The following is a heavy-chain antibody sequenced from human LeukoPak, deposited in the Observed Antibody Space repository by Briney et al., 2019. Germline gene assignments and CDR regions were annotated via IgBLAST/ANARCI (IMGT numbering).Heavy chain of an antibody. J-gene: IGHJ5*02. CDR1: GFIFSDHW. CDR3: APQQTYSPYNWFDP. D-gene: IGHD5-12*01. V-gene: IGHV3-74*01. Sequence: GGSLRLSCAASGFIFSDHWMHWVRQAPGKGLVWLSRINNDGSSTIYADSVKGRFTFSRDNAKNTLYLQMNSLRAEDTAVYYCAPQQTYSPYNWFDPWGQGTLITVSS. CDR2: INNDGSST.